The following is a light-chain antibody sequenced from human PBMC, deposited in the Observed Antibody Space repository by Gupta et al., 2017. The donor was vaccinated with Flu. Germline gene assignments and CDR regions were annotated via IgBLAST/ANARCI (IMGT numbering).Light chain of an antibody. CDR3: SSYASSNKGV. CDR2: EVN. V-gene: IGLV2-8*01. J-gene: IGLJ1*01. CDR1: SSDVGGYNY. Sequence: SVTISCTGTSSDVGGYNYVSWYQQHPGKAHKLMIYEVNKRPAGVPDRFSGSKAGNTASLTVSGLQAEDEDDYYCSSYASSNKGVFGTGTKVTVL.